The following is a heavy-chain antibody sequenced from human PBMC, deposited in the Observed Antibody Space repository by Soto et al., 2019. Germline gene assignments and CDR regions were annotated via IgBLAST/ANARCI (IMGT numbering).Heavy chain of an antibody. D-gene: IGHD4-17*01. CDR2: MNPNSGNT. V-gene: IGHV1-8*01. J-gene: IGHJ6*03. Sequence: ASVKVSCKASGYTFTSYDINWVRQATGQGLEWMGWMNPNSGNTGYAQKFQGRVTMTRNASISTAYMELSSLRSEDTAVYYCAAGPTVNNSSSADYYTHARRNGLPVSV. CDR3: AAGPTVNNSSSADYYTHA. CDR1: GYTFTSYD.